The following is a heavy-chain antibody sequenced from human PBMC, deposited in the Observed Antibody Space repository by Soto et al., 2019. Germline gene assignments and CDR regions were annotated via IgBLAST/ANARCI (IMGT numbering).Heavy chain of an antibody. Sequence: GGSXRLSCAASGFPFSSYAMSWVRQAPGKGLEWVSAISGSGGSTYYADSVKGRFTISRDNSKNTLYLQMNSLRAEDTAVYYCAKANLRFGERHDAFDIWGQGTMVTVSS. CDR2: ISGSGGST. J-gene: IGHJ3*02. D-gene: IGHD3-10*01. V-gene: IGHV3-23*01. CDR3: AKANLRFGERHDAFDI. CDR1: GFPFSSYA.